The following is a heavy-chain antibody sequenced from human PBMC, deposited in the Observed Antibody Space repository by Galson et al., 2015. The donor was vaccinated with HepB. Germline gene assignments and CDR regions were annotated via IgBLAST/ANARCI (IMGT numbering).Heavy chain of an antibody. J-gene: IGHJ4*02. CDR2: IVVGSGNT. V-gene: IGHV1-58*01. D-gene: IGHD5-18*01. CDR1: GFTFTSSA. Sequence: SVKVSCKASGFTFTSSAVQWVRQARGQRLEWIGWIVVGSGNTNYAQKFQERVTITRDMSTSTAYMELSSLRSEDTAVYYCARDRGSLRVSGYSYGSDYWGQGTLVTVSS. CDR3: ARDRGSLRVSGYSYGSDY.